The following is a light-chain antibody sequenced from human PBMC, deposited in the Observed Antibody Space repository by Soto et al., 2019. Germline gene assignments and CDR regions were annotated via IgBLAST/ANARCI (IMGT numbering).Light chain of an antibody. V-gene: IGKV3-20*01. CDR1: QIFSSRN. J-gene: IGKJ1*01. CDR2: GAS. CDR3: QQYNKWPPWT. Sequence: ELVLTQSPGTLSLSPGERATLSCRASQIFSSRNLAWYQQKPGQAPRVLIFGASSRATGIPDRFSGSGSGTDFSLTISGLQSDDFAVYFCQQYNKWPPWTFGHGTKVEIK.